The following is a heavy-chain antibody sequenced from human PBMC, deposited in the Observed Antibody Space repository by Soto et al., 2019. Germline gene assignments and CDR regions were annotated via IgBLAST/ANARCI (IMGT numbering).Heavy chain of an antibody. CDR3: AKVAMIVVVIGDFDY. CDR1: GFTFSSYG. CDR2: ISYDGSNK. V-gene: IGHV3-30*18. Sequence: QVQLMESGGGVVQPGRSLRLSCAASGFTFSSYGMHWVRQAPGKGLEWVAVISYDGSNKYYADSVKGRFTISRDNSKNTLYLQMNSLRAEDTAVYYCAKVAMIVVVIGDFDYWGQGTLVTVSS. J-gene: IGHJ4*02. D-gene: IGHD3-22*01.